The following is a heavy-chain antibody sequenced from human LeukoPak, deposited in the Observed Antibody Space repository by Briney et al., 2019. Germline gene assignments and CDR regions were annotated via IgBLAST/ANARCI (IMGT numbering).Heavy chain of an antibody. CDR2: IYSGDTT. CDR1: GITVSSDY. J-gene: IGHJ3*01. CDR3: AKARIVVIPPADALDV. Sequence: GGPLTLSCAASGITVSSDYMSWVRQAPGKRLEWVSIIYSGDTTHYADSVKGRFTISRDNSKNTLHLQMNSLRAEDTAVYYCAKARIVVIPPADALDVWGQGTLVTVSS. V-gene: IGHV3-53*01. D-gene: IGHD3-22*01.